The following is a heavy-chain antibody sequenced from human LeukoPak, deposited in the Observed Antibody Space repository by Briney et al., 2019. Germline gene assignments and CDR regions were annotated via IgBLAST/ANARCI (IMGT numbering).Heavy chain of an antibody. CDR2: VYKSGTT. Sequence: SETLSLTCTVSGYSISSAFYWGWIRPTPGKGLEWIGAVYKSGTTYNNPPPESRLTMTGGTSKDQVSLQLSSVTASDTAVYYCASRYCSTTTTGYHGRYFDLWGRGALVTVSS. CDR3: ASRYCSTTTTGYHGRYFDL. V-gene: IGHV4-38-2*02. CDR1: GYSISSAFY. D-gene: IGHD2-2*01. J-gene: IGHJ2*01.